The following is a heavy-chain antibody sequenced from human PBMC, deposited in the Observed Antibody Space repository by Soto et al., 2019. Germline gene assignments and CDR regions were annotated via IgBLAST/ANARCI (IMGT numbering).Heavy chain of an antibody. V-gene: IGHV4-34*01. CDR1: GVSFSGYY. Sequence: SQTLSLTCAVYGVSFSGYYWSWIRQPPGKGLEWIGEINHSGSTNYNPSLKSRVTISVDTSKNQFSLKLSSVTAADTAVYYCARGSNYYDSSGYYVYYYYYMDVWGKGTTVTVSS. CDR2: INHSGST. J-gene: IGHJ6*03. CDR3: ARGSNYYDSSGYYVYYYYYMDV. D-gene: IGHD3-22*01.